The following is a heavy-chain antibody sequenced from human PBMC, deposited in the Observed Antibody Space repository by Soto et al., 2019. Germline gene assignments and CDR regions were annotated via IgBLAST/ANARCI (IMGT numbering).Heavy chain of an antibody. CDR2: ISYDGSNK. Sequence: PGGSLRLSCSASGFTFSSYGMHWVRQAPGKGLEWVAVISYDGSNKYYADSVKGRFTISRDNSKNTLYLQMNSLRAEDTAVYYCAKEGRHRVAGPAFDYWGQGTLVTVSS. J-gene: IGHJ4*02. V-gene: IGHV3-30*18. CDR1: GFTFSSYG. D-gene: IGHD6-19*01. CDR3: AKEGRHRVAGPAFDY.